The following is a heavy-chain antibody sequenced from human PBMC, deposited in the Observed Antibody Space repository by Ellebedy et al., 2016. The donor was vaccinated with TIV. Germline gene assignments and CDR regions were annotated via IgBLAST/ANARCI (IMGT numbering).Heavy chain of an antibody. CDR2: INAGNGNT. V-gene: IGHV1-3*01. D-gene: IGHD4-17*01. Sequence: ASVKVSCXASGYTFTSCAMHWVRQAPGQRLEWMGWINAGNGNTKYSQKFQGRVTITRDTSASTAYMELSSLRSEDTAVYYCARDMTTVTINWFDPWGQGTLVTVSS. CDR1: GYTFTSCA. CDR3: ARDMTTVTINWFDP. J-gene: IGHJ5*02.